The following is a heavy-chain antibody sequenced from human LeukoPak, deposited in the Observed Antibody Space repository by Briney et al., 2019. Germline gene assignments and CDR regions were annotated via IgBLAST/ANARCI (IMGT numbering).Heavy chain of an antibody. CDR3: ARSPDILTGAVDY. D-gene: IGHD3-9*01. CDR2: IIPILGIA. V-gene: IGHV1-69*04. J-gene: IGHJ4*02. Sequence: ASVKVSCKASGGTFSSYAISWVRQAPGQGLEWMGRIIPILGIANYAQKFQGRVTITADKSTSTAYMELSSLRSEDTAVYYCARSPDILTGAVDYWGQGTLVTVSS. CDR1: GGTFSSYA.